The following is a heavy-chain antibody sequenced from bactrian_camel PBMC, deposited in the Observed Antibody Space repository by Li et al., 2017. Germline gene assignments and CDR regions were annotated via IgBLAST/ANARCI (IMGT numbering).Heavy chain of an antibody. D-gene: IGHD2*01. CDR3: AANTYVRRSLLPADYYY. V-gene: IGHV3S67*01. Sequence: DVQLVESGGGSVQAGESLRLSCDGSGNAFSRYSMAWFRQVPGKEREGVATIASSGQTTYKDSVKGRFTISKDNAKSTLYLQMNSLRPEDTGMYYCAANTYVRRSLLPADYYYWGQGTQVTVSS. J-gene: IGHJ4*01. CDR1: GNAFSRYS. CDR2: IASSGQT.